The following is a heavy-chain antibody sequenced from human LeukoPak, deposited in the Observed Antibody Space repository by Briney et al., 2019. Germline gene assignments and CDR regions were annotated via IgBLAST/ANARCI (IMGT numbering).Heavy chain of an antibody. Sequence: KPSETLSLTCTVSGDSIRSYYWSWIRQPPGKGLEWIGYIYYTGSSNYNPSLKSRVTISMDMPKIQFSLKLRSVTAADTAVYYCARMMHASGWYVPDNWGQGTLVTVSS. V-gene: IGHV4-59*01. J-gene: IGHJ4*02. CDR2: IYYTGSS. D-gene: IGHD6-19*01. CDR1: GDSIRSYY. CDR3: ARMMHASGWYVPDN.